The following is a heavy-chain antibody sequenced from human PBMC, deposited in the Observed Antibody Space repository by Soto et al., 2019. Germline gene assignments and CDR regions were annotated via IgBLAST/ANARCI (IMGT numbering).Heavy chain of an antibody. CDR2: IYHSGST. D-gene: IGHD4-17*01. J-gene: IGHJ6*02. CDR1: GGSISSGGYS. Sequence: SETLSLTCAVSGGSISSGGYSWSWMRQPPGKGLEWIGYIYHSGSTYYNPSLKSRVTISVDRSKNQFSLKLSSVTAADTAVYYCARAHYGDYGYGMDVWGQGTTVTVSS. CDR3: ARAHYGDYGYGMDV. V-gene: IGHV4-30-2*01.